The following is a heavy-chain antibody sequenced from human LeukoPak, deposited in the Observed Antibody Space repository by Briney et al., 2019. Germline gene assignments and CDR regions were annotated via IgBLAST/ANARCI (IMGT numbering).Heavy chain of an antibody. Sequence: VASVKVSCKASGYTFTGYYMHWVRQAPGQGLEWMGWINPNSGGADYSQKFQDRVTMTRDTSISTAYMELSRLRSDDTAVYYCARQYYYGSVSSDYWGQGTLVTVSS. J-gene: IGHJ4*02. V-gene: IGHV1-2*02. CDR2: INPNSGGA. D-gene: IGHD3-10*01. CDR3: ARQYYYGSVSSDY. CDR1: GYTFTGYY.